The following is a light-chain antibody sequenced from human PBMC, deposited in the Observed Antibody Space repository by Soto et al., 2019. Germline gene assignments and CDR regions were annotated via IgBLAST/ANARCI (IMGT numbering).Light chain of an antibody. J-gene: IGLJ1*01. CDR3: SSYTSSSTLDV. CDR2: DVS. V-gene: IGLV2-14*01. CDR1: SSDVGGYNY. Sequence: QSALTQPASVSGSPGQSITISCTGTSSDVGGYNYVSWYQQHPGKAPKLMIYDVSNRPSGVSNRFSGSKSGNTASLTISGLQSEEEADYYCSSYTSSSTLDVFGTGTKRTVL.